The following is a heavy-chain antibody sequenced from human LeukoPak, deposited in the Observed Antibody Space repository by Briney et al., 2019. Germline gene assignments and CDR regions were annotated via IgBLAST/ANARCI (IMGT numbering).Heavy chain of an antibody. CDR3: ATFSYAGNAGGSAGS. V-gene: IGHV3-23*03. CDR2: IYRGGNT. CDR1: GFTFKNYG. J-gene: IGHJ5*01. D-gene: IGHD4-23*01. Sequence: GGTLRLSCAASGFTFKNYGMSWVRQAPGKGLEWVSVIYRGGNTYYADSMKGRFSISRDNSKNTVYLQMNSLRAEDTAVYYCATFSYAGNAGGSAGSWGHGTLVTVSS.